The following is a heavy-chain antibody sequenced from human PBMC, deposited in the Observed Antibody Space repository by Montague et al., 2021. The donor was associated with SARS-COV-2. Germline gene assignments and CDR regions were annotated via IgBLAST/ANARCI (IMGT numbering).Heavy chain of an antibody. J-gene: IGHJ4*02. V-gene: IGHV4-39*07. Sequence: SETLSLTCTVSGGSISSSSYYWGWIRQPPGKGLEWIGSIYYSGSTYYXXXLKSRVTISVDTSKNQFSLKLNSVTAADTAVYYCAREGGWLSRGSYYFDYWGQGTLVTVSS. CDR2: IYYSGST. CDR3: AREGGWLSRGSYYFDY. D-gene: IGHD3-22*01. CDR1: GGSISSSSYY.